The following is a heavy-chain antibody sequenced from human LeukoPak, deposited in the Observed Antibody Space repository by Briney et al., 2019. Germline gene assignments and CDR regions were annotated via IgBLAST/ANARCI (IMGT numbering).Heavy chain of an antibody. Sequence: GGSLKLSCKGSGYSFTSYWIGWLRQMPGKGLEWMGIIYPSDSDNRYSPSFQGQLTISADKSLSTAYLQWSSLEASDTAMYYCARTMVRGVITSSFDFWGQGTLVTVSS. CDR1: GYSFTSYW. CDR3: ARTMVRGVITSSFDF. J-gene: IGHJ4*02. D-gene: IGHD3-10*01. CDR2: IYPSDSDN. V-gene: IGHV5-51*01.